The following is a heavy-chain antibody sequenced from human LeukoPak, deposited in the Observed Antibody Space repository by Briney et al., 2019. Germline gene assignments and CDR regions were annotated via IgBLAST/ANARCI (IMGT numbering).Heavy chain of an antibody. CDR1: GLTFSSYA. CDR2: ITSDGTSK. D-gene: IGHD1-26*01. Sequence: GGSLRLSCAASGLTFSSYAMHWVRQAPGKGLEWVAVITSDGTSKHYADSVKGRFTISRDDSKSTLYLQMSSLRAEDTAVYFCARDRHSGSFYGYFDYWGQGTLVTVSS. J-gene: IGHJ4*02. CDR3: ARDRHSGSFYGYFDY. V-gene: IGHV3-30-3*01.